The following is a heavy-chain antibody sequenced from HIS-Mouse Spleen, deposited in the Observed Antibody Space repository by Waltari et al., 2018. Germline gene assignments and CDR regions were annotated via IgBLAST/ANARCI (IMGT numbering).Heavy chain of an antibody. CDR2: IYYSGST. CDR3: ARSPDSSSYAFDI. V-gene: IGHV4-39*07. Sequence: QLQLQESGPGLVKPSETLSLTCTVSGGSISRSSYYWGWIRQPPGKGLEWIGSIYYSGSTYYNPSLKSRVTISVDTSKNQFSLKLSSVTAADTAVYYCARSPDSSSYAFDIWGQGTMVTVSS. J-gene: IGHJ3*02. CDR1: GGSISRSSYY. D-gene: IGHD6-13*01.